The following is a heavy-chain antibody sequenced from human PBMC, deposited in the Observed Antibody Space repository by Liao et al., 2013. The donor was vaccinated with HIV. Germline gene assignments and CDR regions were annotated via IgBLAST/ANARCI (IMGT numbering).Heavy chain of an antibody. CDR3: AREFDYDRSGEAFDI. D-gene: IGHD3-22*01. Sequence: QVQLQESGPGLVKPSETLSLTCTVSGGSISSHYWSWIRQPAGEGLEWIGRIYISGNTNYSPSLKSRVTMSVDTSKNQISLKLSSVTAADTAVYYCAREFDYDRSGEAFDIWGQGTMVTVSS. CDR2: IYISGNT. V-gene: IGHV4-4*07. J-gene: IGHJ3*02. CDR1: GGSISSHY.